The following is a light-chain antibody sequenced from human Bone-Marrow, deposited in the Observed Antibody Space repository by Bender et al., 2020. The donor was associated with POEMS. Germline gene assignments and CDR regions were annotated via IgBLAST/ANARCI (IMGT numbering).Light chain of an antibody. V-gene: IGLV2-8*01. CDR1: SSDVGGYNY. J-gene: IGLJ3*02. Sequence: QSALTQPPSASGSPGQSVTISCTGASSDVGGYNYVSWYQQHPGKAPKLLIYEVRKRPSGVSNRFSGSKSDNTASLTISGLQAEDEADFYCCSYADNSVWVFGGGTKLTVL. CDR3: CSYADNSVWV. CDR2: EVR.